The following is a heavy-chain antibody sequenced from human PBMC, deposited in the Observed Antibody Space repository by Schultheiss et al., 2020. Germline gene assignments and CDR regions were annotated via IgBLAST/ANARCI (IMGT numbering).Heavy chain of an antibody. CDR3: ARERQLLSWTNYYHYGMDV. CDR2: IYYSGST. D-gene: IGHD6-13*01. V-gene: IGHV4-61*01. J-gene: IGHJ6*02. Sequence: SETLSLACAVSGYSISSGYYWGWIRQTPGKGLEWIGYIYYSGSTNYNPSLKSRVTISVDTSKNQFSLKLSSVTAADTAVYYCARERQLLSWTNYYHYGMDVWGQGTTVTISS. CDR1: GYSISSGYY.